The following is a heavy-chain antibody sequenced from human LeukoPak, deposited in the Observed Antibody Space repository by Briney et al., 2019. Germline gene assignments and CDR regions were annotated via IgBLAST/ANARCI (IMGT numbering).Heavy chain of an antibody. J-gene: IGHJ4*02. CDR1: GGSISSGGYY. CDR3: ARVLRDYRPGYFDY. D-gene: IGHD4-17*01. CDR2: IYYSGST. Sequence: SETLSLTCTVSGGSISSGGYYWSWIRQHPGKGLEWIGYIYYSGSTYYNPSLKSRVTISVDTPKNQFSLKLSSVTAADTAVYYCARVLRDYRPGYFDYWGQGTLVTVSS. V-gene: IGHV4-31*03.